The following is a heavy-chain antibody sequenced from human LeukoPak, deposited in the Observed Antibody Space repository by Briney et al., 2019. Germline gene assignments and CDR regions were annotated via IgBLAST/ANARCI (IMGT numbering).Heavy chain of an antibody. V-gene: IGHV3-30-3*01. CDR1: GFTFRTYP. D-gene: IGHD1-1*01. CDR3: ARGTHQDLFDY. Sequence: GGSLRPSCVACGFTFRTYPMHWVRQAPAKGLEWVAVIPYDGSNKYYADSVKGRFTISRDNSKNTLSLQMNSLRAEDTAVYYCARGTHQDLFDYWGQGTLVTVSS. J-gene: IGHJ4*02. CDR2: IPYDGSNK.